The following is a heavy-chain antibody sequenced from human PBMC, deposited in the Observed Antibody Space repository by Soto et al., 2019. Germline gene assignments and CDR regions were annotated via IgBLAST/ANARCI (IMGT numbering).Heavy chain of an antibody. J-gene: IGHJ5*02. CDR1: GCSISSGGYS. V-gene: IGHV4-30-2*01. CDR3: ARVPDR. Sequence: SETLSLTCAVSGCSISSGGYSWSWIRQPPGKGLEWIGYIYHSGSTYYSPSLKSRVTISVDRSKNQFSLKLSSVTAADTAVYNCARVPDRWGQGTLVTVSS. CDR2: IYHSGST. D-gene: IGHD2-2*01.